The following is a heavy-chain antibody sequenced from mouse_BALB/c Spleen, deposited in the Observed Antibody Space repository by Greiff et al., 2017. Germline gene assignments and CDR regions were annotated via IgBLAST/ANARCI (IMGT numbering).Heavy chain of an antibody. D-gene: IGHD3-1*01. CDR2: IYPGDGDT. CDR3: ARRRTARYYFDY. J-gene: IGHJ2*01. CDR1: GYAFSSYW. V-gene: IGHV1-80*01. Sequence: QVQLQQPGAELVRPGSSVKISCKASGYAFSSYWMNWVKQRPGQGLEWIGQIYPGDGDTNYNGKFKGKATLTADKSSSTAYMQLSSLTSEDSAVYFCARRRTARYYFDYWGQGTTLTVSS.